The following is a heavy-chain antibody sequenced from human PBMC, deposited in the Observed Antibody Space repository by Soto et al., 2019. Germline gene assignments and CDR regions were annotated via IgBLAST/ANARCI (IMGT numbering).Heavy chain of an antibody. Sequence: QVQLVQSGAEVKKPGSSVKVSCKASGGTFSSYAISWVRQAPGQGLEWMGGIIPIFGTANYAQKFQGRVTITADESTSTAYMELSSLRSEDTAVYYCARDRTYYYGSGSYHAFDIWVQGTMVTVSS. CDR1: GGTFSSYA. V-gene: IGHV1-69*01. J-gene: IGHJ3*02. D-gene: IGHD3-10*01. CDR3: ARDRTYYYGSGSYHAFDI. CDR2: IIPIFGTA.